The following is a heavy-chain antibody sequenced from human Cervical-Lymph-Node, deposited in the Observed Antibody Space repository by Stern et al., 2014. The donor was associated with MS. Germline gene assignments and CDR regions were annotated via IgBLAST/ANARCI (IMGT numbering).Heavy chain of an antibody. D-gene: IGHD3-3*01. J-gene: IGHJ4*02. Sequence: QVQLVESGGRVVQPGKSLRLSCEASGFTFRNYSMQWVRQAPGKGLEWLAFLPYDGSQEFYADSLKGRFTISRDNSKNTLYLQMSSLRPEDTAVYYCAKVKWLHDLWSGYCDNWGQGTLVTVSS. CDR3: AKVKWLHDLWSGYCDN. V-gene: IGHV3-30*04. CDR1: GFTFRNYS. CDR2: LPYDGSQE.